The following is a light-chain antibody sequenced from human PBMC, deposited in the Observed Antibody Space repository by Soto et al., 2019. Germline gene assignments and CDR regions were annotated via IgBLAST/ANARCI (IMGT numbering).Light chain of an antibody. J-gene: IGKJ3*01. CDR3: QQSYSTPLIFT. V-gene: IGKV1-39*01. Sequence: DIQMTQSPSSLSASVGDRVTITCRASQSISSYLNWYQQKPGKAPKLRIYAASSLQSGVPSRFSGSGSGTDFTLTISSLQPEDFATYYCQQSYSTPLIFTFGPGTKVDIK. CDR2: AAS. CDR1: QSISSY.